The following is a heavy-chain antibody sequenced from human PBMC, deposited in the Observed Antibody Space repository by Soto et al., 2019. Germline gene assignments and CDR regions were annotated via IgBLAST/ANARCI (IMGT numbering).Heavy chain of an antibody. J-gene: IGHJ3*02. CDR2: IIPILGIA. CDR3: ARDRVCSSTSWYEAGAFDI. V-gene: IGHV1-69*04. D-gene: IGHD2-2*01. CDR1: GGTFSSYT. Sequence: ASVKVSSKASGGTFSSYTISWVRQAPGQGLEWMGRIIPILGIADYAQKFQGRVTITADKSTSTAYMELSSLRSEDTAVYDGARDRVCSSTSWYEAGAFDIWGQGTMVTV.